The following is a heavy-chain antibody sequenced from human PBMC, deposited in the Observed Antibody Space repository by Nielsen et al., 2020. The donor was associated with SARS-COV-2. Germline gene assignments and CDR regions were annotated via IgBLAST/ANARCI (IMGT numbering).Heavy chain of an antibody. CDR3: TTDPYPIVGATSWYYGMDV. CDR2: IKSKTDGGTT. J-gene: IGHJ6*02. V-gene: IGHV3-15*01. CDR1: GFTFTNAW. D-gene: IGHD1-26*01. Sequence: GESLKISCAASGFTFTNAWMSWVRQAPGKGLEWVGRIKSKTDGGTTDYAAPVKGRFTISRDDSKNTLYLQMNSLETEDTAVYYCTTDPYPIVGATSWYYGMDVWGQGTTVTVSS.